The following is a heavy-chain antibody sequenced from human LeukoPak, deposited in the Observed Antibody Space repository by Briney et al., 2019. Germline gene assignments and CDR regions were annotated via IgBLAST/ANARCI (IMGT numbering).Heavy chain of an antibody. D-gene: IGHD3-22*01. Sequence: PSETLSLTCAVYGGSFRGYYWSWIRQPPGKGLEWIGEINHSGSTNYNPSLKSRVTISVDTSKNQFSLKLDSVTAADTAAYYCARAGYYYDTSGSHLGYFDNWGQGALVTVSS. V-gene: IGHV4-34*01. J-gene: IGHJ4*02. CDR2: INHSGST. CDR3: ARAGYYYDTSGSHLGYFDN. CDR1: GGSFRGYY.